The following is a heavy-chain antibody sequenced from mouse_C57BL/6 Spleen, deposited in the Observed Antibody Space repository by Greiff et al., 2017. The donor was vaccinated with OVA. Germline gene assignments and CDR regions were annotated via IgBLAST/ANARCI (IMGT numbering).Heavy chain of an antibody. CDR2: IWGDGST. J-gene: IGHJ4*01. D-gene: IGHD1-1*01. CDR1: GFSLTSYG. CDR3: AKYYDGGAMDY. V-gene: IGHV2-3*01. Sequence: QVQLQQSGPGLVAPSQSLSITCTVSGFSLTSYGVSWVRQPPGQGLEWLGVIWGDGSTTYHSALISRLSISKDNSTSQVFLKLNSLQTDDTATYYGAKYYDGGAMDYWGQGTSVTVSS.